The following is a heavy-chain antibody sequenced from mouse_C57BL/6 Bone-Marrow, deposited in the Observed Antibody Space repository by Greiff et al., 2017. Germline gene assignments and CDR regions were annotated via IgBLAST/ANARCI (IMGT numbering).Heavy chain of an antibody. CDR3: AMDYGSGVEFDY. CDR2: IDPEDGDT. D-gene: IGHD1-1*01. V-gene: IGHV14-2*01. Sequence: VQLQQSGAELVKPGASVKLSCTASGFNIKDYYMHWVKQRTEQGLEWIGRIDPEDGDTKYAPKFQGKATITADTSSNTAYLQLSSLTSEDTAVYYCAMDYGSGVEFDYWGQGTTLTVSS. J-gene: IGHJ2*01. CDR1: GFNIKDYY.